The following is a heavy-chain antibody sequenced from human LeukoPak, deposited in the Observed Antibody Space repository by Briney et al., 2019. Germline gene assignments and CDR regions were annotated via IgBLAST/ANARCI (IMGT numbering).Heavy chain of an antibody. CDR2: MNPNSGNT. J-gene: IGHJ5*02. Sequence: ASVKVSCKASGYTFTSYDINRLRQATGQVLEWMGWMNPNSGNTGYAQKFQGRVTMTRNTSISTAYMELSSLRSEDTAVYYCARGGTYCSGGSCYQNWFDPWGQGTLVTVSS. V-gene: IGHV1-8*01. D-gene: IGHD2-15*01. CDR1: GYTFTSYD. CDR3: ARGGTYCSGGSCYQNWFDP.